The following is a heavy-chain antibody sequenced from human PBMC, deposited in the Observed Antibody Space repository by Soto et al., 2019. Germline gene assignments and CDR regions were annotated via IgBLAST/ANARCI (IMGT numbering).Heavy chain of an antibody. Sequence: SETLSLTCTVSGASISSGDYYWSWIRQPPGKGLEWIGYIYYSGSTYYNPSLKSRVTISVDTSKNQFSLKLSSVTAADTAVYYCARESPGYDILTGYSLREYGMDVWGQGPTVT. J-gene: IGHJ6*02. D-gene: IGHD3-9*01. V-gene: IGHV4-30-4*01. CDR1: GASISSGDYY. CDR3: ARESPGYDILTGYSLREYGMDV. CDR2: IYYSGST.